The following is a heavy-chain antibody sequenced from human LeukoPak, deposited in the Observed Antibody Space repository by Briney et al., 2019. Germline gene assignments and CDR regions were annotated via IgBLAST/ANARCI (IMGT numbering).Heavy chain of an antibody. CDR3: ARDQHYGSGSYYNYYYYGMDV. D-gene: IGHD3-10*01. Sequence: SETLSLTCAVYGGAFSGYYWSWIRQPPGKGPEWIGEINHSGSTNYNPSLKSRVTISVDTSKNQFSLKLSSVTAADTAVYYCARDQHYGSGSYYNYYYYGMDVWGKGTTVTVSS. CDR1: GGAFSGYY. CDR2: INHSGST. J-gene: IGHJ6*04. V-gene: IGHV4-34*01.